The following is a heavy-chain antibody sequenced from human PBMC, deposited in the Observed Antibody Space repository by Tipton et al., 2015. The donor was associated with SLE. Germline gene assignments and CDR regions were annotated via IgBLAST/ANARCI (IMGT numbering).Heavy chain of an antibody. CDR2: IFSRGST. J-gene: IGHJ5*01. CDR1: GGSVSSGPYY. D-gene: IGHD6-19*01. Sequence: LRLSCTVSGGSVSSGPYYWSWIRQPAGKGLEWIGRIFSRGSTNSNPSLKSRVTISMDTSKSQFSLKLTSVTAADTAIYYCARLIGYDSGWDANWFDPWGQGTLVTVSS. CDR3: ARLIGYDSGWDANWFDP. V-gene: IGHV4-61*02.